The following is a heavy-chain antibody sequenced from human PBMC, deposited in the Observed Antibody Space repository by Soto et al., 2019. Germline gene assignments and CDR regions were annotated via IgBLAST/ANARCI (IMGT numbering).Heavy chain of an antibody. J-gene: IGHJ4*02. Sequence: PGGSLRLSCAASGFTFSSYGMHWVRQAPGKGLEWVAVIWYDGSNKYYADSVKGRFTISRDNSKNTLYLQMNSLRAEDTAVYYCARIGPTVESQGFDYWGQGTLVTVSS. CDR2: IWYDGSNK. V-gene: IGHV3-33*01. CDR1: GFTFSSYG. D-gene: IGHD2-21*02. CDR3: ARIGPTVESQGFDY.